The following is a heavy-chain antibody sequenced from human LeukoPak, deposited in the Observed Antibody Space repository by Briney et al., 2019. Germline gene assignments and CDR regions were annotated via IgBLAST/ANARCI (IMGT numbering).Heavy chain of an antibody. V-gene: IGHV3-9*01. CDR1: GFTFDDYA. CDR3: TKDMTSSSGYYYWGYYYYGMDV. D-gene: IGHD3-22*01. J-gene: IGHJ6*02. CDR2: ISWNSGSI. Sequence: GGSLRLSCAASGFTFDDYAMHWVRQAPGKGLEWVSGISWNSGSIGYADSVKGRFTISRDNAKNSLYLQMNSLRAEDTALYYCTKDMTSSSGYYYWGYYYYGMDVWGQGTTVTVSS.